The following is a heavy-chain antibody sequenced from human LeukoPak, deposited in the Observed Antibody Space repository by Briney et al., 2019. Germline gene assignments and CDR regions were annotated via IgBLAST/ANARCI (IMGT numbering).Heavy chain of an antibody. V-gene: IGHV3-64*01. CDR3: ARATTAMVPYYYYYMDV. CDR2: ISSNGGST. D-gene: IGHD5-18*01. Sequence: AGGSLRLSCAASGFTFSSYAMHWVRQAPGKGLEYVSAISSNGGSTYYANSVKGRFTISRDNSKNTLYLQMGSLRAEDMAVYYCARATTAMVPYYYYYMDVWGIGTTVTVSS. J-gene: IGHJ6*03. CDR1: GFTFSSYA.